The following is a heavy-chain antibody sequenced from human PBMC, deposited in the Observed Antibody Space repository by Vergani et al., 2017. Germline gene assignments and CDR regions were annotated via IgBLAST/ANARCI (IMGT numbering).Heavy chain of an antibody. D-gene: IGHD1-1*01. CDR3: AVRPRVNLVGGEIGTKRTFDY. V-gene: IGHV4-34*02. CDR1: GESFSSFY. CDR2: INKDGHT. J-gene: IGHJ4*02. Sequence: QVQLQQWGAGVVKPSGTLSLTCAVFGESFSSFYWSWIRQPPGKGLEWIGEINKDGHTNYNPSLGSRVTVSRDTAKNQFSLNLMSVTAADTAMYYCAVRPRVNLVGGEIGTKRTFDYWSQGSLVTVSS.